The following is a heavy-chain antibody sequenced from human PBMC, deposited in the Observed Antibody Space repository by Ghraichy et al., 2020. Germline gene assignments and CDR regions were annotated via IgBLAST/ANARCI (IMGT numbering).Heavy chain of an antibody. CDR2: IKQDESER. Sequence: GGSLRLSCAASGFTFSTYWMGWVRQAPGKGLEWVANIKQDESERYYVDSVKGRFTISRDNGKNTVFLQMNSLRAEDTAVYYCVRVNDGATFDYWGQGTLVTVSS. J-gene: IGHJ4*02. CDR1: GFTFSTYW. V-gene: IGHV3-7*03. CDR3: VRVNDGATFDY. D-gene: IGHD1-1*01.